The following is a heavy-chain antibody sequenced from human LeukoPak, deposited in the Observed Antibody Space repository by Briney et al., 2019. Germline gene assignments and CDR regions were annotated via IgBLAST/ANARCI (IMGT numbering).Heavy chain of an antibody. V-gene: IGHV1-18*01. CDR1: GYTFTSYG. CDR2: ISAYNGNT. Sequence: ASVKVSCKASGYTFTSYGISWVRQAPGQGLEWMGWISAYNGNTNYAQKLQGRVTMTTDTSTSTAYMELRSLRSDDTAVYYCARDSRNYDFWSGYSHNWFDPWGQGTLVTVSS. D-gene: IGHD3-3*01. CDR3: ARDSRNYDFWSGYSHNWFDP. J-gene: IGHJ5*02.